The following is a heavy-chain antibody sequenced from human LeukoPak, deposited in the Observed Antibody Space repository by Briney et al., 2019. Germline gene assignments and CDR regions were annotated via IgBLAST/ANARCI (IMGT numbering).Heavy chain of an antibody. J-gene: IGHJ4*02. CDR1: GFTFSSYA. D-gene: IGHD3-3*01. CDR3: AAFDFWSDYRG. Sequence: TGGSLRLSCAASGFTFSSYAMSWVRQAPGKGLEWVSSISGSSSSIYYADSVKGRFTISRDNAKSSLHLQMNSLRAEDTAVYYCAAFDFWSDYRGWGQGTLVTVSP. V-gene: IGHV3-21*01. CDR2: ISGSSSSI.